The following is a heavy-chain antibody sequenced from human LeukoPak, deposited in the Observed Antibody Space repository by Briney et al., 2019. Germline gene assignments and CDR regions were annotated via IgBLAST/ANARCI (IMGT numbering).Heavy chain of an antibody. V-gene: IGHV1-2*02. CDR3: ARDSPRAPETKTWARRVAETWFDP. CDR1: RYTFTGNY. CDR2: IKPNSVGT. Sequence: ASAKVSCKASRYTFTGNYIRCVPHTPGQRLERMGGIKPNSVGTNHPQKLQGRVTMTRDTSISTAYMEMNRMRSVDTAVYYCARDSPRAPETKTWARRVAETWFDPWGQGTLVTVSS. D-gene: IGHD6-19*01. J-gene: IGHJ5*02.